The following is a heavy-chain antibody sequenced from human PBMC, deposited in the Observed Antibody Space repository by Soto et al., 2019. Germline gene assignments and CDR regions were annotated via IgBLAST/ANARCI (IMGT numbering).Heavy chain of an antibody. CDR1: GYTFTSYD. Sequence: ASVKVSCKASGYTFTSYDINWVRQATGQGLGWMGWMNPNSGNTGYAQKFQGRVTMTRNTSISTAYMELSSLRSEDTAVYYCARANYYDFWSGYSLDLNYYGMDVWGQGTTDTVSS. V-gene: IGHV1-8*01. D-gene: IGHD3-3*01. CDR2: MNPNSGNT. CDR3: ARANYYDFWSGYSLDLNYYGMDV. J-gene: IGHJ6*02.